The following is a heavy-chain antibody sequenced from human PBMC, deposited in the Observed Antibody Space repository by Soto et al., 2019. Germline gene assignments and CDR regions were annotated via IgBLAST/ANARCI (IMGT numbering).Heavy chain of an antibody. CDR2: IYWNDDK. CDR3: AHPWSSADYVSWYFAL. V-gene: IGHV2-5*01. D-gene: IGHD3-16*01. J-gene: IGHJ2*01. Sequence: QITLKESGPTLVKPTQTLTLTCTFSGFALNTNGVGVGWIRQSPGKALEWLALIYWNDDKRYRPSLKSRLTLTKDTSKKQVVLTMTNMDPVDTATYYCAHPWSSADYVSWYFALWGRGTLVTVSS. CDR1: GFALNTNGVG.